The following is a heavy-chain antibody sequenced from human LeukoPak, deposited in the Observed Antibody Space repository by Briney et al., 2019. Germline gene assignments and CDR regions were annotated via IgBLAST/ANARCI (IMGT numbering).Heavy chain of an antibody. Sequence: SETLSLTCSVSGDSVSSVHWSWIRQTPGKTLEWIGYIYSYGSTNYNPSLRSRVSISVDSPKNQLSLTLTSVTAADTAVYYCAGHKTSSTPFGPPRGGYYFDPWGQGSLVTVSS. J-gene: IGHJ5*02. V-gene: IGHV4-59*08. CDR1: GDSVSSVH. CDR2: IYSYGST. CDR3: AGHKTSSTPFGPPRGGYYFDP. D-gene: IGHD3-22*01.